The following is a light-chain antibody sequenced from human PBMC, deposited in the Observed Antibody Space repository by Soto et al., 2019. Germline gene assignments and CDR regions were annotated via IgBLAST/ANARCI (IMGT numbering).Light chain of an antibody. J-gene: IGKJ2*01. Sequence: IQLTQSPSSLSASVGDRVTITCRASQGISSYFAWYQQKPGQAPKFLIYAASTLQRGVPSRFSGSGSGIDFTLTISSLQPEDFATYYCQQLNSYPPTFGQGTKLEIK. V-gene: IGKV1-9*01. CDR2: AAS. CDR1: QGISSY. CDR3: QQLNSYPPT.